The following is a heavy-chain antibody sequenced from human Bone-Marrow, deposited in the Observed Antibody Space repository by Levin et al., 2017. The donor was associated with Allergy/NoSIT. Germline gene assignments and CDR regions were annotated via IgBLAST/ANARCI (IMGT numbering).Heavy chain of an antibody. CDR2: INHSGST. J-gene: IGHJ4*02. V-gene: IGHV4-34*01. CDR1: GGSFSGYY. D-gene: IGHD6-13*01. CDR3: ARETSIAAAGTWFDY. Sequence: SETLSLTCAVYGGSFSGYYWSWIRQPPGKGLEWIGEINHSGSTNYNPSLKSRVTISVDTSKNQFSLKLSSVTAADTAVYYCARETSIAAAGTWFDYWGQGTLVTVSS.